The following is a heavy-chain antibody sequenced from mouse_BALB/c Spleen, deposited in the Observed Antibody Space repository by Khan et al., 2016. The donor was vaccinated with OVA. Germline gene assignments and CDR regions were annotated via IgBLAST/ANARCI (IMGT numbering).Heavy chain of an antibody. J-gene: IGHJ3*01. Sequence: EVGLVESGGDLVKPGGSLKLSCAASGFTFSSYSMSWVRQTPDKRLEWVATISSGGDYTYYPDSVKGRFTISRDNARNTLYLQMSSLKSEDTAMYYCASHLTGSCAYWGQGTLVTVSA. V-gene: IGHV5-6*01. CDR3: ASHLTGSCAY. D-gene: IGHD4-1*01. CDR2: ISSGGDYT. CDR1: GFTFSSYS.